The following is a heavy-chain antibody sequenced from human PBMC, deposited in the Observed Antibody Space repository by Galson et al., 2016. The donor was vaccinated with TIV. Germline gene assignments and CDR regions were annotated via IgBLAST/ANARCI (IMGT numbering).Heavy chain of an antibody. J-gene: IGHJ4*02. V-gene: IGHV1-2*02. D-gene: IGHD4-17*01. CDR2: INPNSGDT. CDR1: GYTFTGYY. CDR3: ARDLSPETTTPFDN. Sequence: SVKVSCKASGYTFTGYYIHYVRQAPGQGLEWMGWINPNSGDTNYAQKFQGRVTMTRDTSISTAYMELSRLRSDDTAMYYCARDLSPETTTPFDNWGQGTLVTVSS.